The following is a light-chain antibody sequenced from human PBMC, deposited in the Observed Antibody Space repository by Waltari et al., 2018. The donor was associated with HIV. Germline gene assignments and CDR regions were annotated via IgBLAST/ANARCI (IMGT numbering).Light chain of an antibody. V-gene: IGLV2-23*02. CDR1: ISDVGTYKH. J-gene: IGLJ2*01. CDR3: SSYAGSSTFVI. Sequence: QSALTQPASVSGSPGQSITISCTGSISDVGTYKHVSWYQQHPGKAPRLIIYEVSKRPSGVSNRYSASKSGKTASLTVSGLRAEDEADYYCSSYAGSSTFVIFGGGTKLTVL. CDR2: EVS.